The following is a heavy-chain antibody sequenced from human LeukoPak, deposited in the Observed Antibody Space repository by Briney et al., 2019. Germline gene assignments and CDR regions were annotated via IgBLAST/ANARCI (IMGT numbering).Heavy chain of an antibody. CDR1: GYIFTSYN. Sequence: ASVKVSCKASGYIFTSYNINWVRQAPGQGLEWMGIINPSGGSTSYAQKFQGRVTMTRDMSTSTVYMELSSLRSEDTAVYYCARSFLFGIPAEYSSSSGFLYYMDVWGKGTTVTVSS. D-gene: IGHD6-6*01. CDR2: INPSGGST. V-gene: IGHV1-46*01. CDR3: ARSFLFGIPAEYSSSSGFLYYMDV. J-gene: IGHJ6*03.